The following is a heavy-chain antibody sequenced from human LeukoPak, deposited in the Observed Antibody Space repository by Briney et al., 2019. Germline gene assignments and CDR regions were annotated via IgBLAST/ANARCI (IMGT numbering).Heavy chain of an antibody. CDR3: ARGPPLLWFGELPYMDV. J-gene: IGHJ6*03. D-gene: IGHD3-10*01. CDR2: IKKDGSEK. CDR1: GFTFSSYW. Sequence: PGGSLRLSCAASGFTFSSYWMSWVRQAPGKGLEWVANIKKDGSEKYYVDSVKGRFTISRDNAKNSLYLQMNSLRAEDTAVYYCARGPPLLWFGELPYMDVWGKGTTVTISS. V-gene: IGHV3-7*03.